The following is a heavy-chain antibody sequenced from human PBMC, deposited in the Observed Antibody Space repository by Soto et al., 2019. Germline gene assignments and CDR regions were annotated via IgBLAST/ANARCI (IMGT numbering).Heavy chain of an antibody. D-gene: IGHD2-8*01. CDR2: IIPISGTT. J-gene: IGHJ6*02. CDR3: ARVRCFNGLCHTADYGMDV. Sequence: SVKVSCKASGDVFRSYGINWVRQAPGQGLEWMGGIIPISGTTNYAQKFQGRVAITTDESTDTVYMELSRLRSEDTAVYFCARVRCFNGLCHTADYGMDVWGQGTTVTVSS. V-gene: IGHV1-69*05. CDR1: GDVFRSYG.